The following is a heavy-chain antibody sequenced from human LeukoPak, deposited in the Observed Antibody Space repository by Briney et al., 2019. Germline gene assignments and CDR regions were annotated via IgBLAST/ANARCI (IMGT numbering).Heavy chain of an antibody. Sequence: GGSLRLSCAASGFTFSEYWMSWVRQAPGKGLEWVAKIKQDGSEKYYVDSVKGRFTISRDNAKNSLYLQMNSLRAEDSAVYYCARMGRLDYWGQGTLVTVSS. CDR3: ARMGRLDY. J-gene: IGHJ4*02. CDR2: IKQDGSEK. CDR1: GFTFSEYW. V-gene: IGHV3-7*01. D-gene: IGHD1-26*01.